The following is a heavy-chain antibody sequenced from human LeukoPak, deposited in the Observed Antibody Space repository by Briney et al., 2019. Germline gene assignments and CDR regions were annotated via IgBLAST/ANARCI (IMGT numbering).Heavy chain of an antibody. CDR1: GFTFSSYE. V-gene: IGHV3-48*03. D-gene: IGHD6-13*01. Sequence: PGGSLRLSCAASGFTFSSYEMNWVRQAPGKGLEWVSYISSSGSTIYYADSVKGRFTISRDNSKNTLYLQMNSLRAEDTAVYYCARRTQPYYFDYWGQGTLVTVSS. CDR3: ARRTQPYYFDY. CDR2: ISSSGSTI. J-gene: IGHJ4*02.